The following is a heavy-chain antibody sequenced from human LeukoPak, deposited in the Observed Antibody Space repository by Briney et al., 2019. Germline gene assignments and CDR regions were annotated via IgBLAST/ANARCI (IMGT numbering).Heavy chain of an antibody. CDR3: ARGTLAGYFLGY. D-gene: IGHD6-19*01. Sequence: GGSLRLSCAASGFTFNTYAMTWVRQAPGKGLEWVSSISYSGDTTDYAASVKGRLIISRDNSKNTLGLQMNTLRDEDTAIYYCARGTLAGYFLGYWGRGTLVTVSS. V-gene: IGHV3-23*01. J-gene: IGHJ4*02. CDR2: ISYSGDTT. CDR1: GFTFNTYA.